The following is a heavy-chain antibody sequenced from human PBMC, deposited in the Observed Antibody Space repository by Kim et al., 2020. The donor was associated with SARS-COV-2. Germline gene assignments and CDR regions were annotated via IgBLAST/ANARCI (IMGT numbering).Heavy chain of an antibody. CDR2: ISWNSGSI. Sequence: GGSLRLSCAASGFTFDDYAMHWVRQAPGKGLEWVSGISWNSGSIGYADSVKGRFTISRDNAKNSLYLQMNSLRAEDTALYYCAKSLLSEWLVGVGGDYWGQGTLVTVSS. D-gene: IGHD3-3*01. J-gene: IGHJ4*02. CDR1: GFTFDDYA. V-gene: IGHV3-9*01. CDR3: AKSLLSEWLVGVGGDY.